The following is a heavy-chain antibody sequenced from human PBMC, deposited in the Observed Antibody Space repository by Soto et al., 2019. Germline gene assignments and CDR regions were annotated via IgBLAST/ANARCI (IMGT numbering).Heavy chain of an antibody. V-gene: IGHV1-69*06. CDR2: IIPIFGSA. Sequence: QVQLVQSGAEVKKPGSSVKVSCKASGGTFSSYAISWVRQAPGQGLEWMGGIIPIFGSANYAQDFQGRVTITADTSTSTVYKELSSMRSEDTAVYYCAREVVTTIPGYQYFDYWGQGTLVTVSS. CDR1: GGTFSSYA. D-gene: IGHD2-21*02. J-gene: IGHJ4*02. CDR3: AREVVTTIPGYQYFDY.